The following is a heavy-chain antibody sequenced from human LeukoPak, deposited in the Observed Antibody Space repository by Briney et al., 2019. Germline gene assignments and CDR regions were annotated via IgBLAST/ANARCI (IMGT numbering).Heavy chain of an antibody. CDR2: IYPGDSDT. CDR3: ARPMTDDYYGSGNYGY. V-gene: IGHV5-51*01. J-gene: IGHJ4*02. Sequence: GESLKISCKGSGYSFTSYWIGWGRQMPGKGLEWMGIIYPGDSDTRYSPPFQGQVTTSADKSISPTYLQWSSLKASDTAMYYCARPMTDDYYGSGNYGYWGQGTLVTVSS. D-gene: IGHD3-10*01. CDR1: GYSFTSYW.